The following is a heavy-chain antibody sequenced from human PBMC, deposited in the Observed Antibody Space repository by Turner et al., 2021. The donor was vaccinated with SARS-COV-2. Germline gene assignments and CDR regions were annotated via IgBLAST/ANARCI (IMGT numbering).Heavy chain of an antibody. V-gene: IGHV3-30*18. J-gene: IGHJ4*02. D-gene: IGHD1-26*01. CDR2: ISYDGSNK. CDR1: GFTFSIYG. CDR3: AKSYSGSYWDRNDY. Sequence: QVQLVESGGGGVQPRRTLRLSCAAPGFTFSIYGMHWVRQATGKGLEWVAVISYDGSNKYYADSVKGRFTISRDNSKNTLYLQMNSLRAEDTAVYYCAKSYSGSYWDRNDYWGQGTLVTVSS.